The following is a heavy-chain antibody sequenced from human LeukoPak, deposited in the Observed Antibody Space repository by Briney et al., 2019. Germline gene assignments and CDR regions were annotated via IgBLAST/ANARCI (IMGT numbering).Heavy chain of an antibody. J-gene: IGHJ4*02. V-gene: IGHV4-59*01. Sequence: TSETLSLTCTVSGGSISSYYWSWIRQPPGKGLEWIGYIYYSGSTNYNPSLKSRVTISVDTSKNQFSLKLSSVTAADTAVYYCARGGRARLSPFDYWGQGTLVTVSS. CDR3: ARGGRARLSPFDY. D-gene: IGHD4/OR15-4a*01. CDR1: GGSISSYY. CDR2: IYYSGST.